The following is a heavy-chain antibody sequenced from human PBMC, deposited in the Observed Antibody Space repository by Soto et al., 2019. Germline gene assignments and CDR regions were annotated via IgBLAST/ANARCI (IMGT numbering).Heavy chain of an antibody. Sequence: QVQLVQSGTEVKKPGASVKVSCKASGYTFTSHDINWVRQATGQGLEWMGWMNPNSGNTGYAQKFQGRVTMTRNTSISTAYMELSSLRSEDTAVYYWARWDYGVYARFDYWGQGTLVTVSS. CDR3: ARWDYGVYARFDY. CDR1: GYTFTSHD. D-gene: IGHD4-17*01. J-gene: IGHJ4*02. CDR2: MNPNSGNT. V-gene: IGHV1-8*01.